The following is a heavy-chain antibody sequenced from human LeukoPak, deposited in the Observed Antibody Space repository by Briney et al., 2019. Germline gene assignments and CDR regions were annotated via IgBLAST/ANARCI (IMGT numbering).Heavy chain of an antibody. J-gene: IGHJ4*02. CDR2: ISSSSSYI. CDR1: GFTFSSYS. CDR3: ASSTKSVAGTVWY. D-gene: IGHD6-19*01. Sequence: GGSLRLSCAASGFTFSSYSMNWVRQTPGKGLEWVSSISSSSSYIYYADSVKGRFTISRDNAKNSLYLQMNSLRAEDTAVYYCASSTKSVAGTVWYWGQGTLVSVSS. V-gene: IGHV3-21*01.